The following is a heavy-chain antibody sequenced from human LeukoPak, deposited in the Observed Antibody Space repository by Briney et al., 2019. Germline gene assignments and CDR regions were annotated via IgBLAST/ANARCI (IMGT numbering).Heavy chain of an antibody. Sequence: SETLSLTCTVSGGSISSSSYYWGWIRQPPGKGLEWIGNIYYSGSTYYNPSLKSRVTISVDTSKNQFSLELNSVTAADTAVYYCARARSTATTLYFQHWGQGTLVTVSS. CDR2: IYYSGST. CDR3: ARARSTATTLYFQH. J-gene: IGHJ1*01. D-gene: IGHD4-17*01. CDR1: GGSISSSSYY. V-gene: IGHV4-39*07.